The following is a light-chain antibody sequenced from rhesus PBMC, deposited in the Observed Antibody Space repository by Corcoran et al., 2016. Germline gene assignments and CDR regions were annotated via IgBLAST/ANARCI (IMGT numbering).Light chain of an antibody. Sequence: DIVMTQTPLSLPVTPGEPASISCRSSQSLLYSDGKTYLYWYLQKPGQSPQLWIYEDSHRASGVPDRCSGSGSGTDFTLKISRVETEDVGIYYCLRGIQLPLTFGGGTKVEIK. V-gene: IGKV2S15*01. J-gene: IGKJ4*01. CDR1: QSLLYSDGKTY. CDR3: LRGIQLPLT. CDR2: EDS.